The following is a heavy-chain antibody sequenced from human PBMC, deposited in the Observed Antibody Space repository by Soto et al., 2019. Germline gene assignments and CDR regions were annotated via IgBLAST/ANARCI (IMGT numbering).Heavy chain of an antibody. D-gene: IGHD5-18*01. CDR1: GRIFSSFP. J-gene: IGHJ1*01. CDR2: VISASGSV. Sequence: QVQVVQSGADVKKPGSSVKISCKASGRIFSSFPTSWVRQVPGQGLEWMGGVISASGSVTYAPKFQGRVTMTAVNSAGIGYMELTSLTSEDTAIYDCARVGSRDAYNYVLDQWGPGTMVTVSS. CDR3: ARVGSRDAYNYVLDQ. V-gene: IGHV1-69*06.